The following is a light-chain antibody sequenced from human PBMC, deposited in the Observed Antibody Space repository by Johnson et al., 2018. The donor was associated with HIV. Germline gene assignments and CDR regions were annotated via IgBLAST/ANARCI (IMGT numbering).Light chain of an antibody. CDR1: SSNIGNNY. Sequence: QSVLTQPPSVSAAPGQKVTISCSGSSSNIGNNYVSWYQQLPGTAPKLLIYDNDKRPSGIPDRFSASTSDTSATLGITGLQTGDEANYYCGTWDGGLSIYVFGTGTEVTVL. CDR2: DND. V-gene: IGLV1-51*01. J-gene: IGLJ1*01. CDR3: GTWDGGLSIYV.